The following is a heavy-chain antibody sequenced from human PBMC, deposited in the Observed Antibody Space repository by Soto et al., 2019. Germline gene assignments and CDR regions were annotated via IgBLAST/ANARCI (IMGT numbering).Heavy chain of an antibody. D-gene: IGHD5-12*01. CDR2: IYPSGST. CDR3: VRGRSYSVYDF. J-gene: IGHJ4*02. V-gene: IGHV4-4*07. Sequence: SETLSLTCTVSVGSSSGHSWIWIRQPAGKGLEWIGHIYPSGSTSYNPSLRSRVTMSLDTSSNQIFLNLTSVTAADTAVFYCVRGRSYSVYDFWGPGTLVTVSS. CDR1: VGSSSGHS.